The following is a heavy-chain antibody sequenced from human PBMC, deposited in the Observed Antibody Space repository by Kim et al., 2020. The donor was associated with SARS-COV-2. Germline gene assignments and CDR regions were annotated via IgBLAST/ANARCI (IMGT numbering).Heavy chain of an antibody. V-gene: IGHV4-39*01. J-gene: IGHJ6*02. CDR3: ARLGAYSSSSYYYYGMDV. Sequence: KGRVTMSVDTSKNQFSLKLSSVTAADTAVYYCARLGAYSSSSYYYYGMDVWGQGTTVTVSS. D-gene: IGHD6-13*01.